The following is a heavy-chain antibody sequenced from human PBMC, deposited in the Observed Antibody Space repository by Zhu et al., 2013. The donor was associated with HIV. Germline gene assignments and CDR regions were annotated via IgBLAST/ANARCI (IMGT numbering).Heavy chain of an antibody. D-gene: IGHD1-26*01. V-gene: IGHV1-2*02. CDR2: INPNSGGT. Sequence: SGAEVKKPGASVKVSCKASGYTFTGYFMHWVRQAPGHGLEWLGWINPNSGGTNYAQKFQGRVTITRDTSISTAYMELSRLRSDDTAVYYCARENSGSSDCWGQGTLVTVSS. CDR1: GYTFTGYF. CDR3: ARENSGSSDC. J-gene: IGHJ4*02.